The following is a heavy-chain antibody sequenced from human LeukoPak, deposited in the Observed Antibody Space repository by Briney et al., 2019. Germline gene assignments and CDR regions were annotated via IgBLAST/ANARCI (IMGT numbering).Heavy chain of an antibody. V-gene: IGHV1-8*03. CDR2: MNPNSGNT. Sequence: ASVKVSCKASGHTFSNYDINWVRQATGQGLEWMGWMNPNSGNTGYAQKFQGRVTITRNTSISTAYMELSSLRSEDTAVYYCARGAPDFWNVYYMDVWGKGTTVSVSS. J-gene: IGHJ6*03. CDR1: GHTFSNYD. D-gene: IGHD3-3*01. CDR3: ARGAPDFWNVYYMDV.